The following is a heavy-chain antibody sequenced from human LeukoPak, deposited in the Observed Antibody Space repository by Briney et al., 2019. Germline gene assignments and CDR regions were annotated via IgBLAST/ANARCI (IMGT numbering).Heavy chain of an antibody. J-gene: IGHJ3*02. CDR2: IYSGGST. V-gene: IGHV3-53*01. D-gene: IGHD1-26*01. Sequence: SGGSLRLSCAASGFTVSSNYMSWVRQAPGKGLEWVSVIYSGGSTYYADSVKGRFTISRDNSKNTLYLQMNSLRAEDTAVYYCAREPLIVGANRDHAFDIWGQGTMVTVSS. CDR3: AREPLIVGANRDHAFDI. CDR1: GFTVSSNY.